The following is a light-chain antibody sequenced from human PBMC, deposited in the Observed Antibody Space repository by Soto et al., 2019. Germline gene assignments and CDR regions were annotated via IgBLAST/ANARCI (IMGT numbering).Light chain of an antibody. CDR2: GTS. CDR1: QSVSST. Sequence: EIVMTQSPATLSVSPGERATLSCRASQSVSSTLAWYQQIPGQAPRLLLYGTSTRATGIPARFSGSGSGTEFTLTISSLQSEDFAFYYCQQYYHWPLTFGGGTKVEVK. V-gene: IGKV3-15*01. CDR3: QQYYHWPLT. J-gene: IGKJ4*01.